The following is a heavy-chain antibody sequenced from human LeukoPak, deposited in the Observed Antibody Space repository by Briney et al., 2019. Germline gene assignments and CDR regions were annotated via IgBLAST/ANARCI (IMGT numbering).Heavy chain of an antibody. J-gene: IGHJ4*02. Sequence: SVKVSCKASGGTFSSYAISWVRQAPGQGLEWMGGIIPIFGTANCAQKFQGRVTITADKSTSTAYMELSSLRSEDTAVYYCASEQGTVTNSFDYWGQGTLVTVSS. CDR3: ASEQGTVTNSFDY. CDR1: GGTFSSYA. D-gene: IGHD4-17*01. V-gene: IGHV1-69*06. CDR2: IIPIFGTA.